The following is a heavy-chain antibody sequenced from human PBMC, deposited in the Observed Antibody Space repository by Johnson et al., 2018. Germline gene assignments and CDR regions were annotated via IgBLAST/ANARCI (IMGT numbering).Heavy chain of an antibody. J-gene: IGHJ3*02. V-gene: IGHV1-69*12. CDR2: IIPIFGTA. Sequence: QVQLVQSGAEVKKPGSSVKVSCKASGGTFSSYAISWVRQAPGQGLEWMGGIIPIFGTANYAQKFQGRVTITADESTSTAYMELSSRGSEDTDGYYWAGEKPESGGLIRGGAFDIWGQGTMVTVSS. CDR1: GGTFSSYA. CDR3: AGEKPESGGLIRGGAFDI. D-gene: IGHD3-10*01.